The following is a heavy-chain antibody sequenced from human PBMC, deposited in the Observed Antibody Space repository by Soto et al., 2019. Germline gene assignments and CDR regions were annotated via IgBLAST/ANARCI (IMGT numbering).Heavy chain of an antibody. CDR1: GGSISSGGYY. Sequence: SGTLSLTCTVSGGSISSGGYYWSWIRQHPGKGLEWIGYIYYSGSTYYNPSLKSRVTISVDTSKNQFSLKLSSVTAADTAVYYCARDGRYCSSTSCYENPGYYYGMDVWGQGTTVTVSS. J-gene: IGHJ6*02. CDR2: IYYSGST. V-gene: IGHV4-31*03. D-gene: IGHD2-2*01. CDR3: ARDGRYCSSTSCYENPGYYYGMDV.